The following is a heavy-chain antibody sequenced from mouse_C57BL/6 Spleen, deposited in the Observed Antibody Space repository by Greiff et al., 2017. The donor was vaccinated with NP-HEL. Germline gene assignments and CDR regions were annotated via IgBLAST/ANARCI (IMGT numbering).Heavy chain of an antibody. Sequence: VQLQQSGPELVKPGASVKIPCKASGYTFTDYNMDWVKQSHGKSLEWIGDINPNNGGTIYNQKFKGKATLTVDKSSSTAYMELRSLTSEDTAVYYCARYGWLLRGYAMDYWGQGTSVTVSS. CDR1: GYTFTDYN. V-gene: IGHV1-18*01. CDR2: INPNNGGT. CDR3: ARYGWLLRGYAMDY. J-gene: IGHJ4*01. D-gene: IGHD2-3*01.